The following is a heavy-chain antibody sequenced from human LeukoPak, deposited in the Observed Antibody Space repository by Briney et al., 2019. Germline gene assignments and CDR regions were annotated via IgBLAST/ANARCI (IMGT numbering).Heavy chain of an antibody. J-gene: IGHJ4*02. CDR2: MKRDGSKK. D-gene: IGHD6-19*01. CDR1: GFTFSYYW. CDR3: ARILSSAWGELGY. V-gene: IGHV3-7*01. Sequence: GGSLRLSCTASGFTFSYYWMSWVRQAPGKGLEWVANMKRDGSKKDYVDSVKGRFTISRDNAKNSLYLQMNSLRAEDTAVYYCARILSSAWGELGYWGQGTLVTVSS.